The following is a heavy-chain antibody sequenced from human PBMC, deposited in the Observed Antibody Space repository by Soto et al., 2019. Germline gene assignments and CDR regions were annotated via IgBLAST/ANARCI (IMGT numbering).Heavy chain of an antibody. CDR2: ISAYNGNT. CDR1: GYTFTSYG. Sequence: ASVKVSCKASGYTFTSYGISWVRQAPGQGLEWMGWISAYNGNTNYAQKLQGRVTMTTDTSTSTAYMELRSLRSDDTAVYYCATSPGATPYYYGMDVWGQGTTVTVSS. D-gene: IGHD1-1*01. J-gene: IGHJ6*02. CDR3: ATSPGATPYYYGMDV. V-gene: IGHV1-18*01.